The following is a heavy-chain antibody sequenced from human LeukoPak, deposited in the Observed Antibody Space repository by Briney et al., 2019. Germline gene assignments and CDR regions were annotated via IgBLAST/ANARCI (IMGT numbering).Heavy chain of an antibody. J-gene: IGHJ4*02. D-gene: IGHD3-22*01. CDR2: IYYSGST. CDR3: ARLHRSYYYDSSGYYSYFDY. Sequence: KPSETLSLTCTVSGGSISSYYWSWIRQPPRKGLEWVGYIYYSGSTNYNPSLKSRVTISVDTSKNQFSLKLSSVTAADTAVYYCARLHRSYYYDSSGYYSYFDYWGQGTLVTVSS. CDR1: GGSISSYY. V-gene: IGHV4-59*01.